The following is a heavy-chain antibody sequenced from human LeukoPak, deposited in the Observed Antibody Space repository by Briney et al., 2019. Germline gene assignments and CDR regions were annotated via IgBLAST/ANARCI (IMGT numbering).Heavy chain of an antibody. V-gene: IGHV5-10-1*01. D-gene: IGHD6-13*01. CDR2: IDPSDSYT. J-gene: IGHJ4*02. Sequence: GESLKISCKGPGYSFTSYWTTWVRQMPGKGLEWMGRIDPSDSYTNYSPYFQGHVTISADKSISTAYLQWSSLKASDTAMYYCARRGGQQLATLEYWGQGTLVTVSS. CDR1: GYSFTSYW. CDR3: ARRGGQQLATLEY.